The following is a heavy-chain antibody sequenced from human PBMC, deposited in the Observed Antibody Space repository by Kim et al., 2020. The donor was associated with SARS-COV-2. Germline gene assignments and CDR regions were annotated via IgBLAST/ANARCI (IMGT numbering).Heavy chain of an antibody. CDR1: GFTFSDYW. Sequence: GGSLRLSCAASGFTFSDYWMTWVRQAPGKGLEWVANIKKDGSEKYYLDSVKGRFTISRDNAKNSLDLQLNSLRTEDTAVYYCASGPPSEKFFGVFDYWGPGTLVTVSS. J-gene: IGHJ4*02. CDR3: ASGPPSEKFFGVFDY. CDR2: IKKDGSEK. V-gene: IGHV3-7*01. D-gene: IGHD3-3*01.